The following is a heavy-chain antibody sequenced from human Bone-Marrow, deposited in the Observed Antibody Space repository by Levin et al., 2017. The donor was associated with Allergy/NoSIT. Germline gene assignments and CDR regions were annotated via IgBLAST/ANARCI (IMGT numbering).Heavy chain of an antibody. CDR3: ARHPYRYYYPSFASPFDV. CDR1: GGSINTDNSY. D-gene: IGHD3-22*01. Sequence: GSLRLSCTVSGGSINTDNSYWGWIRQPPGKGLEWIGTVFYSGTSYYSPSLKSRVSISVDTSRNQFSLKLYSVTATDTATYYCARHPYRYYYPSFASPFDVWGQGTLVIVSS. CDR2: VFYSGTS. J-gene: IGHJ3*01. V-gene: IGHV4-39*01.